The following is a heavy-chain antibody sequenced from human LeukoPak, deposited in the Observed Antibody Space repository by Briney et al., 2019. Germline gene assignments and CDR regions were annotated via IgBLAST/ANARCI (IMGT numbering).Heavy chain of an antibody. J-gene: IGHJ4*02. CDR1: GVSISSYY. D-gene: IGHD3-22*01. V-gene: IGHV4-59*08. CDR3: ARVVSMIVVAFDY. CDR2: IYYSGST. Sequence: SETLSLTCTVSGVSISSYYWSWIRQPPGKGLEWIGYIYYSGSTNYTPSLKSRVTISGDTSKNQFSLKLSSVTAADTAVYYCARVVSMIVVAFDYWGQGTLVTVSS.